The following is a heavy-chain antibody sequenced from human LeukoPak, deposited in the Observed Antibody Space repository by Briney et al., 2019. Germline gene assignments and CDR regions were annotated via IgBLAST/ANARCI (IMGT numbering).Heavy chain of an antibody. Sequence: PSETPSLTCTVSGASISNYYWSWIRQPPGKGLEWIGYIYYSGSTNYNPSLKSRVTISVDTSKNQFSLKLSSVTAADTAVYYCARFRFGELLIDYWGQGTLVTVSS. CDR1: GASISNYY. D-gene: IGHD3-10*01. V-gene: IGHV4-59*01. CDR3: ARFRFGELLIDY. CDR2: IYYSGST. J-gene: IGHJ4*02.